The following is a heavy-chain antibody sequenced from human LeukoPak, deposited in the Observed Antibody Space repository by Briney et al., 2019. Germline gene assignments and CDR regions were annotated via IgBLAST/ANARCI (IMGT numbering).Heavy chain of an antibody. CDR2: ISDSGIT. CDR3: ARVYGDYIIF. J-gene: IGHJ4*02. V-gene: IGHV4-34*01. D-gene: IGHD4-17*01. Sequence: SETLSLTCAVYGGSFNGYRYNWIRQSPGKGLEWVGEISDSGITKYNPSLKSRVTISSDTSKNQFSLKLNSVTAADTGVYYCARVYGDYIIFWGQGTLVTVSS. CDR1: GGSFNGYR.